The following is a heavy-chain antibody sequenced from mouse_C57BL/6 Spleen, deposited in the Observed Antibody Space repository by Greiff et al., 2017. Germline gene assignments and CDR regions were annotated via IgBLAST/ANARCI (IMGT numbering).Heavy chain of an antibody. J-gene: IGHJ2*01. CDR3: ARCLTVVFDY. V-gene: IGHV1-26*01. CDR1: GYTFTDYY. D-gene: IGHD1-1*01. Sequence: VQLQQSGPELVKPGASVKISCKASGYTFTDYYMNWVKQSHGKSLEWIGDINPNNGGTSYNQKFKGKATLTVDKSSSTAYMELRSLTSEDSAVYYCARCLTVVFDYWGQGTTLTVSS. CDR2: INPNNGGT.